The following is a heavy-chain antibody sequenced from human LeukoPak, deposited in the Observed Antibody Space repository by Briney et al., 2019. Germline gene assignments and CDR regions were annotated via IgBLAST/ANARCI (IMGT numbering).Heavy chain of an antibody. CDR3: ARQSGYYDFWSGYYLNWFDP. Sequence: SETLSLTCTVSGGSISSSSYCWGWIRQPPGKGLEWIGSIYYSGSTYYNPSLKSRVTISVDTSKNQFSLKLSSVTAADTAVYYCARQSGYYDFWSGYYLNWFDPWGQGTLVTVSS. J-gene: IGHJ5*02. CDR2: IYYSGST. D-gene: IGHD3-3*01. CDR1: GGSISSSSYC. V-gene: IGHV4-39*01.